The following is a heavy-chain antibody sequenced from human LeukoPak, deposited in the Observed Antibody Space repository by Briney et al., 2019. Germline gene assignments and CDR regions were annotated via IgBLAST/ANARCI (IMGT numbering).Heavy chain of an antibody. D-gene: IGHD3-22*01. Sequence: GGSLRLSCAASGFTFSSYSMNWVRQAPGKGLEWVSSISSSSSYIYYADSVKGRFTISRDNAKNSLYPQMNSLRAEDTAVYYCAREKYDSSGYYGGAFDIWGQGTMVTVSS. CDR3: AREKYDSSGYYGGAFDI. V-gene: IGHV3-21*01. CDR1: GFTFSSYS. J-gene: IGHJ3*02. CDR2: ISSSSSYI.